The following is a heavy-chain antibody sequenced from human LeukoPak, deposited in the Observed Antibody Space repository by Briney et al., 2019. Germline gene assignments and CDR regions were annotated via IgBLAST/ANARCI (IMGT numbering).Heavy chain of an antibody. D-gene: IGHD1-26*01. CDR1: GFTFDDYA. CDR3: AKDRGSYADAFDI. V-gene: IGHV3-9*03. J-gene: IGHJ3*02. CDR2: ISWNSGSI. Sequence: GRSLRLSCAASGFTFDDYAMHWVRQAPPKGLEWVSGISWNSGSIGYADSVKGRFTISRDNAKNSLYLHMNSLRAEDMALYYCAKDRGSYADAFDIWGQGTMVTVSS.